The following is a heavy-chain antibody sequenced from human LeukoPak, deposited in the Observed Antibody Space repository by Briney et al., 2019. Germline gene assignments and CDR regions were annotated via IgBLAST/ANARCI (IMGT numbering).Heavy chain of an antibody. V-gene: IGHV4-59*08. CDR1: GGSMSSYY. CDR2: IYYSGST. D-gene: IGHD5-24*01. J-gene: IGHJ4*02. Sequence: SETLSLTCTVSGGSMSSYYWSWIRQPPGKGLEWIGYIYYSGSTKYNPSLKSRVTISVDTSTNQFSLKLSSVTAADTGVYYCARGARAGYNLEPFDYWGQGTLVTVSS. CDR3: ARGARAGYNLEPFDY.